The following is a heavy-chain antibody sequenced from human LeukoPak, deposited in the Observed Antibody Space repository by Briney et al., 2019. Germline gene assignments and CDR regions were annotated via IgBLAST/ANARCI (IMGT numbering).Heavy chain of an antibody. Sequence: SETLSLTCSVSGGSISGTNYYWAWIRQPPEKGLEWIGTIYYSGSTYYNVSLKSRVTISVDTSKNQFSLNLRSVTAADTAVYYCARVYYSNSYDYWYFDLWGRGTLVTVSS. CDR1: GGSISGTNYY. CDR2: IYYSGST. J-gene: IGHJ2*01. CDR3: ARVYYSNSYDYWYFDL. D-gene: IGHD6-13*01. V-gene: IGHV4-39*07.